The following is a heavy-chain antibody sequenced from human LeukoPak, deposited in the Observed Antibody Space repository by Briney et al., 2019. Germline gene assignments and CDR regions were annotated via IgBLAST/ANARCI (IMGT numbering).Heavy chain of an antibody. CDR1: GGSFSGYY. V-gene: IGHV4-34*01. J-gene: IGHJ4*02. CDR3: ARLGYYDSSGDPDD. Sequence: SETLSLTCAVYGGSFSGYYWSWIRQPPGKGLEWIGEINHSGYTNYNPSLKSRVTILVDTSKKQFSLKLSSVTAADTAVYYCARLGYYDSSGDPDDWGQGTLVTVSS. CDR2: INHSGYT. D-gene: IGHD3-22*01.